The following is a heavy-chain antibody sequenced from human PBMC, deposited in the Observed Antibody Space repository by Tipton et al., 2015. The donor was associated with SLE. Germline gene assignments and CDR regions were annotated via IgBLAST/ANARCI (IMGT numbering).Heavy chain of an antibody. V-gene: IGHV4-59*12. D-gene: IGHD1-20*01. Sequence: TLSLTCAVYGGSFSGYYWSWIRQPPGKGLEWIGYIYYSGSTNYNPSLKGRVTISVNTSKNQFSLKLRFVTAADTAVYYCARVGPGITGRGDVWGQGTTVTVSS. CDR1: GGSFSGYY. J-gene: IGHJ6*02. CDR2: IYYSGST. CDR3: ARVGPGITGRGDV.